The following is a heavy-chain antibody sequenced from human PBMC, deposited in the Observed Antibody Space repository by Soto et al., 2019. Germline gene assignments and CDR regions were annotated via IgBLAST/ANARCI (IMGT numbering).Heavy chain of an antibody. V-gene: IGHV4-4*02. CDR3: ATPPPRIIVMTTEIPY. CDR1: GTSISSTFW. D-gene: IGHD1-1*01. CDR2: VYHTGTT. Sequence: QVHLRESGPRTVRPSGTLSLTCAVPGTSISSTFWWTWVRQPPGKGLEWIGEVYHTGTTKYNPFLKKRVKISVDKSNNEFSLELRAVTAADTAVYYWATPPPRIIVMTTEIPYWGQGTLVTVSS. J-gene: IGHJ4*02.